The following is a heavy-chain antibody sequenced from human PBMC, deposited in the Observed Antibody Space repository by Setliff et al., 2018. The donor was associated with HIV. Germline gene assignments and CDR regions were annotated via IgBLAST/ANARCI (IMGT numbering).Heavy chain of an antibody. CDR3: AKTNGENY. CDR2: IYQSGSI. V-gene: IGHV4-38-2*01. Sequence: SETLSLTCAASGYSINSGFSRAWIRQPPGQGPQWIGSIYQSGSIYYNPSLQSRVTISVDSSKNQFSLNLFSVTAADTAVYYCAKTNGENYWGQGTLVTVSS. CDR1: GYSINSGFS. J-gene: IGHJ4*02. D-gene: IGHD3-10*01.